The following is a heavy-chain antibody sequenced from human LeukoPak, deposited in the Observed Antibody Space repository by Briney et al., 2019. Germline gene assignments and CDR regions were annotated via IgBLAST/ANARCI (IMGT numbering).Heavy chain of an antibody. D-gene: IGHD6-13*01. J-gene: IGHJ5*02. V-gene: IGHV1-69*13. CDR2: IIPIFGTA. Sequence: GASVKVSCKASGGTFSSYAISWVRQAPGQGLEWMGGIIPIFGTANYAQKFQGRVTITADESTSTAYMELSSLRSEDTAVYYCARLLRSAAALDPWGQGTLVTVSS. CDR1: GGTFSSYA. CDR3: ARLLRSAAALDP.